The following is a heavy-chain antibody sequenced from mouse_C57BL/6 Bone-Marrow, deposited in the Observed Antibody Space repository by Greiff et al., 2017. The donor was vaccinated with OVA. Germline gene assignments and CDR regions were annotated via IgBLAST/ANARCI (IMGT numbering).Heavy chain of an antibody. D-gene: IGHD2-5*01. CDR2: FHPYNDDT. CDR1: GYTFTTYP. CDR3: ARLYSNYVAWFAY. V-gene: IGHV1-47*01. J-gene: IGHJ3*01. Sequence: VKLMESGAELVKPGASVKMSCKASGYTFTTYPIEWMKQNHGKSLEWIGNFHPYNDDTKYNEKFKGKATLTVEKSSSTVYLELSRLTSDDSAVYYCARLYSNYVAWFAYWGQGTLVTVSA.